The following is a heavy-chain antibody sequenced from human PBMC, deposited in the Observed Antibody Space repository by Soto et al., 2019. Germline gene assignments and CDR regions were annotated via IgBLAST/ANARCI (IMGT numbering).Heavy chain of an antibody. CDR2: ISWDGGST. Sequence: GGSLRLSCAASGFTFDDYTMHWVRQAPGKGLEWVSLISWDGGSTYYADSVKGRFTISRDNSKNSLYLQMNSLRTEDTALYYCAKDKGMGIAAAATGGFDYWGQGTLVTVSS. D-gene: IGHD6-13*01. J-gene: IGHJ4*02. V-gene: IGHV3-43*01. CDR1: GFTFDDYT. CDR3: AKDKGMGIAAAATGGFDY.